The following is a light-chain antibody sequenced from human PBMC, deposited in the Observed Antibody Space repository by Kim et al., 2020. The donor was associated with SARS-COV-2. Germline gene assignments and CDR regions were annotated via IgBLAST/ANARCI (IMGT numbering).Light chain of an antibody. CDR3: AAWDDSLNGVV. Sequence: GQTVSIACSGSRSNIGSNTVFWYQQFPGTAPNLLIYRNNQRPSGVPDRFSGSKSGTSASLVISWLQSEDEADYYCAAWDDSLNGVVFGGGTQLTVL. CDR2: RNN. V-gene: IGLV1-44*01. CDR1: RSNIGSNT. J-gene: IGLJ2*01.